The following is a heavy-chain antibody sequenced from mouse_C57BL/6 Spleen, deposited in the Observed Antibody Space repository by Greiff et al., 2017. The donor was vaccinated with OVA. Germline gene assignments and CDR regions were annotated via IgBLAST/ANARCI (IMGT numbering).Heavy chain of an antibody. CDR3: ARDYEYYAMDY. CDR1: GYTFTDYY. V-gene: IGHV1-26*01. Sequence: VQLKQSGPELVKPGASVKISCKASGYTFTDYYMNWVKQSHGKSLEWIGDINPNNGGTSYNQKFKGKATLTVDKSSSTAYMELRSLTSEDSAVYYCARDYEYYAMDYWGQGTSVTVSS. J-gene: IGHJ4*01. D-gene: IGHD1-1*01. CDR2: INPNNGGT.